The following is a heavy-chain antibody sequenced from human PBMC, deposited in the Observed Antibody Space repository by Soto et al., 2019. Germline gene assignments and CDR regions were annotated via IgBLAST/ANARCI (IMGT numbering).Heavy chain of an antibody. J-gene: IGHJ3*02. Sequence: GGSLRLSCAASGFTFSSYGMHWVRQAPGKGLEWVAVISYDGSNKYYADSVKGRFTISRDNSKNTLYLQMNSLRAEDTAVYYCANSRSRSYYAFDIWDQVTMVTVSS. D-gene: IGHD3-10*01. CDR2: ISYDGSNK. V-gene: IGHV3-30*18. CDR1: GFTFSSYG. CDR3: ANSRSRSYYAFDI.